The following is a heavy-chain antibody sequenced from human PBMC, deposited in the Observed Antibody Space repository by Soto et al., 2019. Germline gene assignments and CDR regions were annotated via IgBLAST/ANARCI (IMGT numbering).Heavy chain of an antibody. D-gene: IGHD3-10*01. J-gene: IGHJ6*02. CDR1: GYSFTSYW. CDR3: ASPMVRGRYYYYYGMDV. V-gene: IGHV5-10-1*01. Sequence: GESPKISCKGSGYSFTSYWISWVRQMPGKGLEWIGRIDPSDSYTNYSPSFQGHVTISADKSISTAYLQWSSLKASDTAMYYCASPMVRGRYYYYYGMDVWGQGTTVTVSS. CDR2: IDPSDSYT.